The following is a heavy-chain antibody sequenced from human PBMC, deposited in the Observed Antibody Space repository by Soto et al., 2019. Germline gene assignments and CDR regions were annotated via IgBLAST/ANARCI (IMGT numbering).Heavy chain of an antibody. CDR3: ARVRTDCSSTSCYKGSRWFDP. CDR2: IYHSGST. D-gene: IGHD2-2*02. Sequence: QLQLQESGSGLVKPSQTLSLTCAVSGGSISSGGYSWSWIRQPPGKGLEWIGYIYHSGSTYYNPSLKSRVTISADMSKNQFSLKLSSVTAADTAVYYCARVRTDCSSTSCYKGSRWFDPWGQGTLVTVSS. J-gene: IGHJ5*02. CDR1: GGSISSGGYS. V-gene: IGHV4-30-2*01.